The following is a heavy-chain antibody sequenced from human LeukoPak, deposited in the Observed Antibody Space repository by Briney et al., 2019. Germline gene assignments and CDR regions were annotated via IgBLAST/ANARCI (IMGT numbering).Heavy chain of an antibody. V-gene: IGHV5-51*01. D-gene: IGHD6-13*01. J-gene: IGHJ6*03. Sequence: GDSLKISCKGSGYSFTSYWIGWVRQMPGKGLEWMGIIYPGDSDTRYSPSFQGQVTISADKSISTAYLQWSSLKASDTAMYYCARSPSIAAAGRGYYYYYMDVWGKGTTVTVSS. CDR1: GYSFTSYW. CDR2: IYPGDSDT. CDR3: ARSPSIAAAGRGYYYYYMDV.